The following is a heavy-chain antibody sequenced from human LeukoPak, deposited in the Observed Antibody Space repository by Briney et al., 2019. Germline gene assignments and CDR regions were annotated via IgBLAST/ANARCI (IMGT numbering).Heavy chain of an antibody. CDR1: GGSISSSSYY. J-gene: IGHJ6*04. D-gene: IGHD3-10*02. CDR3: AELGITMIGGV. Sequence: SETLSLTCTVSGGSISSSSYYWGWIRQPPGRGLEWIGSIYYSGSTYYNPSVKSRVTISVDTSKNQFSLKLSSVTAADTAVYYCAELGITMIGGVWGKGTTVTISS. CDR2: IYYSGST. V-gene: IGHV4-39*01.